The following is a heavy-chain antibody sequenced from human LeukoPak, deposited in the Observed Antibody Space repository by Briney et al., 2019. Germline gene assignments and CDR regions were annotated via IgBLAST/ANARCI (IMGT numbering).Heavy chain of an antibody. J-gene: IGHJ4*02. CDR1: GGSISSSSYY. D-gene: IGHD3-3*01. CDR2: IYYSGST. CDR3: ARHPLFGVVITPYFDY. Sequence: ASETLSLTCTVSGGSISSSSYYWGWIRQPPGKGLEWIGSIYYSGSTYYNPSLKSRVTISVDTSKNQFSLKLSSVTAADTAVYYCARHPLFGVVITPYFDYWGQGTLVTVSS. V-gene: IGHV4-39*01.